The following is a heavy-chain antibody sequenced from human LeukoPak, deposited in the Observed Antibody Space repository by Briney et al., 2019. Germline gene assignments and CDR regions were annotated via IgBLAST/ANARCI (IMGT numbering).Heavy chain of an antibody. CDR1: GGSISSSSYY. CDR2: IYYSGST. J-gene: IGHJ4*02. D-gene: IGHD3-22*01. V-gene: IGHV4-39*07. Sequence: SETLSLTCTVSGGSISSSSYYWGWIRQPPGKGLEWIGSIYYSGSTYYNPSLKSRVTISVDTSKNQFSLKLSSVTAADTAVYYCARVASGYYQMTFDYWGQGTLVTVSS. CDR3: ARVASGYYQMTFDY.